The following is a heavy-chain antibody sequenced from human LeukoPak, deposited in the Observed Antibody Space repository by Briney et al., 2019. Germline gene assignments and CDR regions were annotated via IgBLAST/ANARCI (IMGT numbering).Heavy chain of an antibody. CDR1: GFIFKGYG. J-gene: IGHJ6*02. CDR3: AKHLRATNTYIFFGLDV. Sequence: GGSLRLSCAATGFIFKGYGMHWVRQPPGKGLEWVSGINWNGGGTDYADSVKGRFTISRDNAKNSLYLQMTSLRPEDTALYYCAKHLRATNTYIFFGLDVWGQGTTVTVSS. V-gene: IGHV3-9*01. D-gene: IGHD1-26*01. CDR2: INWNGGGT.